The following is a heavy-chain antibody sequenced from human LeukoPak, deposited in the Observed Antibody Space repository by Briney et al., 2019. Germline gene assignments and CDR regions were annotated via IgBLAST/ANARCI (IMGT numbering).Heavy chain of an antibody. D-gene: IGHD3-10*01. J-gene: IGHJ4*02. CDR1: GGSISSSNYY. V-gene: IGHV4-39*02. CDR2: IYYTGIT. Sequence: SETLSLTCTVSGGSISSSNYYWVWLRQPPGKSLEWIGSIYYTGITYQNPSLKSRVTISVDTSNNHFSLRLTSVTAADTAVYYCARTGFWVRGVISYCDYWGQGTLVTV. CDR3: ARTGFWVRGVISYCDY.